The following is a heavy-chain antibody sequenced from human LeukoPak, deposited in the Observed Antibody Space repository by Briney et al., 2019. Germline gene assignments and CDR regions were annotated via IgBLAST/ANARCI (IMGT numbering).Heavy chain of an antibody. CDR2: ISSSSSTI. V-gene: IGHV3-48*01. Sequence: PGGSLRLSCAASGFTFSSYGMNWVRQAPGKGLEWVSYISSSSSTIYYADSVKGRFTISRDNAKNSLYLQMNSLRAEDTAVYYCARVIRYSGSYYFDYWGQGTLVTVSS. J-gene: IGHJ4*02. CDR1: GFTFSSYG. CDR3: ARVIRYSGSYYFDY. D-gene: IGHD1-26*01.